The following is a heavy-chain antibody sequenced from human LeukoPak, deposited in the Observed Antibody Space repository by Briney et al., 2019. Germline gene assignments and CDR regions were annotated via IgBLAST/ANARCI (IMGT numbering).Heavy chain of an antibody. V-gene: IGHV4-39*01. J-gene: IGHJ4*02. CDR1: GGSISSSSYS. D-gene: IGHD3-22*01. Sequence: SETLSLTCNVSGGSISSSSYSWGWIRQPPGKGLEWIGTMYYSGTHYYNPSLKSRVTISVDTSKNRFFLILSSVTAADTAMYYCSIYDTSGSYSDHWGQGTLVTVSS. CDR2: MYYSGTH. CDR3: SIYDTSGSYSDH.